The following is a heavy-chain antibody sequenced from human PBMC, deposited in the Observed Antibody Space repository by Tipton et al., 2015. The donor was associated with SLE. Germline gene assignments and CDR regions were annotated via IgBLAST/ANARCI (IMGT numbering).Heavy chain of an antibody. CDR2: VYYSGNT. J-gene: IGHJ3*01. Sequence: TLSLTCTVSGGSISRHFWSWIRQPPNKGLEWIGFVYYSGNTDYNPSLKSRVTISVDMSKNQFSLRLRSVTSADTAVYYCARGPANTWRALDVWAQGTMVTVSS. CDR1: GGSISRHF. V-gene: IGHV4-59*11. D-gene: IGHD1/OR15-1a*01. CDR3: ARGPANTWRALDV.